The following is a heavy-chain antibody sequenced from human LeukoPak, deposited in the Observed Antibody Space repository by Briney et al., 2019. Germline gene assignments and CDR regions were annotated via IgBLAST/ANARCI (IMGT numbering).Heavy chain of an antibody. CDR1: GSSISSSSCY. J-gene: IGHJ5*02. CDR2: IYYSGST. CDR3: ARVWVVVAATAINWLDP. V-gene: IGHV4-39*07. D-gene: IGHD2-15*01. Sequence: SETLSLTCTVSGSSISSSSCYWGWIRQPPGKGLEWIGSIYYSGSTYYNPSLKSRVTISVDTSKNQFSLKLSSVTAADTAVYYCARVWVVVAATAINWLDPWGQGTLVTVSS.